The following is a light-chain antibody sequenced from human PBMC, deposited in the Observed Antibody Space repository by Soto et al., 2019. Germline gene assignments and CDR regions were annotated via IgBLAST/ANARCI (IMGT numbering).Light chain of an antibody. CDR2: DVR. CDR1: SSDVGAYNY. J-gene: IGLJ1*01. V-gene: IGLV2-14*01. Sequence: QSALAQPASVSGSPGQSITISCSGTSSDVGAYNYVSWYQKNPGKAPKLLIYDVRYRPSGVSDRFSCSKSGNTAYLVISGLQADDEADYYCSSFTSRPTYVFGSGTKVTVL. CDR3: SSFTSRPTYV.